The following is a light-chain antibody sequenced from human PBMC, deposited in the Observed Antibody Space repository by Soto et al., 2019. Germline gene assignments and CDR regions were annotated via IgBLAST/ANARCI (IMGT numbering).Light chain of an antibody. V-gene: IGKV1-39*01. J-gene: IGKJ5*01. CDR3: QQSYSTPFVT. Sequence: DIQMTQSPSSLSASVGARVPITCRASQSISSYLNWYQQKPGKAPKLLIYAASSLQSGVPSRFSGSRSGADFTLTISSLQPEDFATYYCQQSYSTPFVTFGQGTRLEI. CDR1: QSISSY. CDR2: AAS.